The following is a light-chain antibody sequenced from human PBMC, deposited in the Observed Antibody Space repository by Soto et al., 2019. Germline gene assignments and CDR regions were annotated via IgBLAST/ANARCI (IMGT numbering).Light chain of an antibody. CDR2: EVS. V-gene: IGLV2-8*01. Sequence: QSALTQPPSASGSPGQSVTISCTGTSSDVGGYNYVSWYQQHPGKAPKLMIYEVSKRPSGVPDRFSGSKSGNTASLTVSGFQAEDEADYYCSSYAGSNLWVFGGGTQLTVL. CDR3: SSYAGSNLWV. J-gene: IGLJ3*02. CDR1: SSDVGGYNY.